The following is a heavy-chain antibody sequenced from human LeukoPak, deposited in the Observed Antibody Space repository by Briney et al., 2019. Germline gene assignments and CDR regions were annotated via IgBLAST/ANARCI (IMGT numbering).Heavy chain of an antibody. V-gene: IGHV3-30*02. CDR2: ISYEATNE. Sequence: PGRSLRLSCAASGFTFSTYGMHWVRQAPGKGLEWVAYISYEATNEQYAESVKGRFTISRDNSKNTLYLQMNSLRPEDTAVYYCAKVVGGLVPAPTDSWGQGTLVTVSS. J-gene: IGHJ4*02. CDR3: AKVVGGLVPAPTDS. CDR1: GFTFSTYG. D-gene: IGHD2-2*01.